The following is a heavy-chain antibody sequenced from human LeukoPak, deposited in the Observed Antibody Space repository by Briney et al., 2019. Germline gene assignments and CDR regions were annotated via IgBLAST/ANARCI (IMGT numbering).Heavy chain of an antibody. Sequence: GRSLRLSCAASGFTFSSYAMHWVRQAPGKGLDWVAVISYDGSNKYYADSVKGRFTISRDNSKNTLYLQMNSLRAEDTAVYYCARDRVSVGTVTTPGYWGQGTLVTVSS. V-gene: IGHV3-30*04. CDR1: GFTFSSYA. D-gene: IGHD4-17*01. CDR2: ISYDGSNK. J-gene: IGHJ4*02. CDR3: ARDRVSVGTVTTPGY.